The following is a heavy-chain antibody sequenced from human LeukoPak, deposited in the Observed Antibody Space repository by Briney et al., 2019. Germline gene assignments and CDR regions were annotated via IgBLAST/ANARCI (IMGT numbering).Heavy chain of an antibody. D-gene: IGHD3-10*01. V-gene: IGHV3-30-3*01. J-gene: IGHJ3*02. CDR2: ISYDGSNK. CDR1: GFTFSSYA. CDR3: AKDGLRGAFDI. Sequence: AGGSLRLSCAASGFTFSSYAMHWVRQAPGKGLEWVAVISYDGSNKYYADFVKGRFTISRDNSKNTLYLQMNSLRAEDTAVYYCAKDGLRGAFDIWGQGTMVTVSS.